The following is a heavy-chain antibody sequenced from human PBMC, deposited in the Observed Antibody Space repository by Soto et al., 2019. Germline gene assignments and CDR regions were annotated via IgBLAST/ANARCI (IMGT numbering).Heavy chain of an antibody. CDR1: GFTFSSYW. V-gene: IGHV3-7*05. Sequence: EVQLVESGGGLVQSGSLRLSCAASGFTFSSYWMSWVRQGPGKGPEWVANIKQDGSEKYYVDSVKGRFTISRDNAKNSLYLQMTSLRAEDTAVYHCAKSLSAIPGDSWGQGTLVTVSS. CDR2: IKQDGSEK. J-gene: IGHJ4*02. D-gene: IGHD2-2*01. CDR3: AKSLSAIPGDS.